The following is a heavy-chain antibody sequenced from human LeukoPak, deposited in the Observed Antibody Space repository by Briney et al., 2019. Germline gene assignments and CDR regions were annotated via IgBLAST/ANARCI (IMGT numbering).Heavy chain of an antibody. CDR1: GFTFSDYH. D-gene: IGHD6-25*01. Sequence: GGSLRLSCAASGFTFSDYHMSWIRQAPGKGLEWVSYISSSGSTIYYADSVKGRFTISRDNAKNSLYLQMNSLRAEDTAVYYCAKDSLDAAGDFDLWGRGTLVTVSS. CDR3: AKDSLDAAGDFDL. V-gene: IGHV3-11*04. J-gene: IGHJ2*01. CDR2: ISSSGSTI.